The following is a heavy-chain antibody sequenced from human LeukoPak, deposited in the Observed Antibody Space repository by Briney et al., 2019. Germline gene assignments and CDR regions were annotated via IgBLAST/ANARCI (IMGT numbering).Heavy chain of an antibody. D-gene: IGHD3-22*01. CDR2: IYYSGST. Sequence: PSETLSLTCTVSGGSISSGGYYWSWIRQHPGKGLEWIGYIYYSGSTYYNPSLKSRVTISVDTSKNQFSLKLSSVTAADTAVYYCARDVSSGRGVDYWGQGTLVTVSS. CDR1: GGSISSGGYY. V-gene: IGHV4-31*03. CDR3: ARDVSSGRGVDY. J-gene: IGHJ4*02.